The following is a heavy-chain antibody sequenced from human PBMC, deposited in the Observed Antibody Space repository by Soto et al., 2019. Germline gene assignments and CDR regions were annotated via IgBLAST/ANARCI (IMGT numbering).Heavy chain of an antibody. D-gene: IGHD3-22*01. CDR3: ARGGGYYDSIGYHGGHYFDY. J-gene: IGHJ4*02. CDR2: IYYSGST. V-gene: IGHV4-31*03. CDR1: GGSISSGGYY. Sequence: SETLSLTCTVSGGSISSGGYYWSWIRQHPGKGLEWIGYIYYSGSTYYNPSLKSRVTISVDTSKNQFSLKLSSVTAADTAVYYCARGGGYYDSIGYHGGHYFDYWGQGTPVTVSS.